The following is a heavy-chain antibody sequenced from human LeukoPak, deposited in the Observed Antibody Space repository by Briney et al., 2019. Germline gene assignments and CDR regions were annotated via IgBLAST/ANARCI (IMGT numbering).Heavy chain of an antibody. Sequence: SETLSLTCTVSGGSISSGDYYWSWIRQPPGKGLEWIGYIYYTGSTYYNPSPKSRVTMSVDTSKNQFSLKLNSVTAADTAVYYCARGAFIGSKDYWGQGTLVTVSS. CDR2: IYYTGST. V-gene: IGHV4-30-4*01. CDR3: ARGAFIGSKDY. J-gene: IGHJ4*02. CDR1: GGSISSGDYY. D-gene: IGHD3-10*01.